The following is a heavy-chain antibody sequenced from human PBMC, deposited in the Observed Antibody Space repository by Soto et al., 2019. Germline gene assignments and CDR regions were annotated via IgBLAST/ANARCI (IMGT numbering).Heavy chain of an antibody. CDR1: GGSISSGDYY. V-gene: IGHV4-30-4*01. Sequence: PSETLSLTCTVSGGSISSGDYYWSWIRQPPGKGLEWIGYIYYSGSTYYNPSLKSRVTISVDTSKNQFSLKLSSVTAADTAVYYCARHAHDPLVLDYWGQGTLVTVSS. D-gene: IGHD1-1*01. CDR2: IYYSGST. J-gene: IGHJ4*02. CDR3: ARHAHDPLVLDY.